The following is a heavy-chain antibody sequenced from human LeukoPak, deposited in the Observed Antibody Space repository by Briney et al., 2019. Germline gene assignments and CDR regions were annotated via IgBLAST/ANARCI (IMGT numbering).Heavy chain of an antibody. D-gene: IGHD2-2*01. CDR1: GGSISSYY. CDR2: IYTSGST. V-gene: IGHV4-4*07. CDR3: AGQYCSSTSCYDLGY. Sequence: SETLSLTCTVSGGSISSYYWSWIRQPAGKGLEWIGRIYTSGSTNYNPSLKSRVTMSVDTSKNQFSLKLSSVTAADTAVYYCAGQYCSSTSCYDLGYWGQGTLVTVSS. J-gene: IGHJ4*02.